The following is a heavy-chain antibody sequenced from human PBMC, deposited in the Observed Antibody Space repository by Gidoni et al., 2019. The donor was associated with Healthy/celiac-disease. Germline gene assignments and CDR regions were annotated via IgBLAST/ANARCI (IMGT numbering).Heavy chain of an antibody. CDR1: GYIFTSFG. CDR2: ISPYNGDT. CDR3: ARVGGNYYYHYAMDV. V-gene: IGHV1-18*04. Sequence: QDQLVQSGGEVKKPGASVNVSFKASGYIFTSFGISWVRQAPGQGLEWMGWISPYNGDTNYAQKLQGRVTMTTDTSTTTAYMELRSLRSDDTAVYYCARVGGNYYYHYAMDVWGHGTTVSVSS. J-gene: IGHJ6*02.